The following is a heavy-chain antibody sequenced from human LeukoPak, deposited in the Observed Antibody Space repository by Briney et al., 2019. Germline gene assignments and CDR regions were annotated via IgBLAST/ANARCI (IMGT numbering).Heavy chain of an antibody. CDR1: GYTFTSYY. V-gene: IGHV1-46*03. J-gene: IGHJ6*03. CDR3: ARDLDYSNYGVFYYYYMDV. CDR2: INPSGGST. Sequence: EASVKISCKASGYTFTSYYMHWVRQAPGQGLEWMGIINPSGGSTSYAQKFQGRVTMTRDTSTSTVYMELSSLRSEDTAVYYCARDLDYSNYGVFYYYYMDVWGKGTTVTVSS. D-gene: IGHD4-11*01.